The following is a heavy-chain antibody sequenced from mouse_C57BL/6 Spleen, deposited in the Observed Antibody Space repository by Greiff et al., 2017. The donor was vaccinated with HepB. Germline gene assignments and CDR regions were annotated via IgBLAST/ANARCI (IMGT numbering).Heavy chain of an antibody. CDR2: FYPRSGNT. J-gene: IGHJ4*01. D-gene: IGHD1-1*01. V-gene: IGHV1-81*01. CDR1: GYTFTSYG. CDR3: ARTSTTVVAKDYYAMDY. Sequence: VQLQQSGAELARPGASVKLSCKASGYTFTSYGISWVKQRTGQGLEWIGEFYPRSGNTYYNEKFKGKATLTADKSSSTAYMELRSLTSEDSAVYFCARTSTTVVAKDYYAMDYWGQGTSVTVSS.